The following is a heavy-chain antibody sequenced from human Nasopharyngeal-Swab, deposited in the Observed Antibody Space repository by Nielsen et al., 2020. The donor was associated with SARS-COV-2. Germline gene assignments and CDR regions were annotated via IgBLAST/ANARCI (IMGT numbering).Heavy chain of an antibody. CDR3: ARGNYYYDSSGRSVDY. Sequence: SETLSLTCAVYGGSISSYYWSWIRQPPGKGLEWIGEINHSGSTNYNPSLKSRVTISVDTSKNQFSLKLSSVTAADTAVYYCARGNYYYDSSGRSVDYWGQGTLVTVSS. J-gene: IGHJ4*02. D-gene: IGHD3-22*01. CDR1: GGSISSYY. V-gene: IGHV4-34*01. CDR2: INHSGST.